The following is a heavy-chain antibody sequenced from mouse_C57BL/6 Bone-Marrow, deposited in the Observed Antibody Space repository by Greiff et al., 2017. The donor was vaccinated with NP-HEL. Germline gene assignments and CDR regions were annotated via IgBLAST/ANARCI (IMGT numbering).Heavy chain of an antibody. J-gene: IGHJ4*01. CDR3: ALIYYGNFYAMDY. CDR1: GYTFTSYW. CDR2: IYPGSGST. V-gene: IGHV1-55*01. D-gene: IGHD2-1*01. Sequence: QVQLTHHGAYLLKPGASVKMSCKASGYTFTSYWITWVKQRPGQGLEWIGDIYPGSGSTNYNEKFKSKATLTVDTSSSTAYMQLSSLTSEDSAVYYCALIYYGNFYAMDYWGQGTSVTVSS.